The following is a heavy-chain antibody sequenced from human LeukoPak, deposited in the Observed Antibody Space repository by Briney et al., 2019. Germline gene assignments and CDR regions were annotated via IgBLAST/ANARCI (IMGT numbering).Heavy chain of an antibody. Sequence: ASVKVSCKASGYTFTGYYMHWLRQAPGQGLEWMGWINPNSGSTNYAQKFQGRVTMTRDTSIGTAYMELSRLRSDDTAVYYCARDFFIAVAGTATDYWGQGTLVTVSS. D-gene: IGHD6-19*01. CDR1: GYTFTGYY. J-gene: IGHJ4*02. V-gene: IGHV1-2*02. CDR2: INPNSGST. CDR3: ARDFFIAVAGTATDY.